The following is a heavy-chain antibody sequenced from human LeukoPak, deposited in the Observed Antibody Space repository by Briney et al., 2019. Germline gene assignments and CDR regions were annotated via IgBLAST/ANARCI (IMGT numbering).Heavy chain of an antibody. CDR1: GFTFSSYA. J-gene: IGHJ4*02. V-gene: IGHV3-30-3*01. CDR3: ARDVDTAMTFDY. D-gene: IGHD5-18*01. Sequence: GGSVRLSCAASGFTFSSYAMHWVREAPGKGLEGGAVISYDGSNKYYADSVKGGFTISRDNSNNTLYLQMNSLRAEDTAVYYCARDVDTAMTFDYWGQGTLVTVSS. CDR2: ISYDGSNK.